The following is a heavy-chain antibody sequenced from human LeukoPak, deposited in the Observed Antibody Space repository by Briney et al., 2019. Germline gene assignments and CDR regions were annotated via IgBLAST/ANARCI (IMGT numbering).Heavy chain of an antibody. CDR3: ASNIIVGATRDY. D-gene: IGHD1-26*01. CDR1: GFTFSSYS. J-gene: IGHJ4*02. V-gene: IGHV3-21*01. CDR2: ISSSSSYI. Sequence: GGSLRPSCAASGFTFSSYSMNWVRQALGKGLEWVSSISSSSSYIYYADSVKGRFTISRDNAKNSLYLQMNSLRAEDTAVYYCASNIIVGATRDYWGQGALVTVSS.